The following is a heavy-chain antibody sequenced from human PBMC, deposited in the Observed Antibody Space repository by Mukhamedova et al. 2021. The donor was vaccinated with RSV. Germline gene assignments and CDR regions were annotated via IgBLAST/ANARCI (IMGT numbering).Heavy chain of an antibody. J-gene: IGHJ4*02. D-gene: IGHD3-3*01. Sequence: AYGETTEYAASVKGRFTISRDDSKSIAYLQMNSLKTEDTAVYYCTRDLGIRFLEPEAYWGQGTLVTVSS. V-gene: IGHV3-49*02. CDR3: TRDLGIRFLEPEAY. CDR2: AYGETT.